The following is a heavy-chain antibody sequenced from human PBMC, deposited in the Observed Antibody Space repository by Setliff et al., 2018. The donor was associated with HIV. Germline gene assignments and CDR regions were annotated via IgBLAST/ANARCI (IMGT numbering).Heavy chain of an antibody. CDR2: INAANGKT. CDR3: ARGVIRGVISQGGLDY. D-gene: IGHD3-10*01. Sequence: ASVKVSCKASGFTFTTHAVHWVRQAPGQRPEWMGWINAANGKTRYPQRFEARVTITMDTGASTAYMELNSLRSEDSAVYYCARGVIRGVISQGGLDYWGPGTLVTVSS. V-gene: IGHV1-3*01. CDR1: GFTFTTHA. J-gene: IGHJ4*02.